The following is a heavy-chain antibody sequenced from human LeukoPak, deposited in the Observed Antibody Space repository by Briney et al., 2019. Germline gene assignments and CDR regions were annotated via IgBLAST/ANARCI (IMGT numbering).Heavy chain of an antibody. V-gene: IGHV1-46*01. Sequence: ASVKVSCKAIGYTFTSHYMHWVRQAPGQGLEWMGIINPSGGSPSYAQKIQGRVTMTTDTSTSTVYMELSSLRSEDTAVYYCARVSVGATYFRAFDIWGQGTMVTVSS. CDR3: ARVSVGATYFRAFDI. J-gene: IGHJ3*02. D-gene: IGHD1-26*01. CDR2: INPSGGSP. CDR1: GYTFTSHY.